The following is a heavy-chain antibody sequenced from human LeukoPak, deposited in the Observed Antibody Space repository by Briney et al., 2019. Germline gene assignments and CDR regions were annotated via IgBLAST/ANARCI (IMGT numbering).Heavy chain of an antibody. V-gene: IGHV3-74*01. CDR2: INTDGTVT. CDR1: GFTFSKYW. J-gene: IGHJ4*02. D-gene: IGHD3-10*01. Sequence: GGSLRLSCAASGFTFSKYWMLWVRQAPGKGLESVSRINTDGTVTTYADSVKGRFTVSRDNADNTMFLQMNSVRDEDTAVYYCARDWSMVPDYWGQGTLVTVSS. CDR3: ARDWSMVPDY.